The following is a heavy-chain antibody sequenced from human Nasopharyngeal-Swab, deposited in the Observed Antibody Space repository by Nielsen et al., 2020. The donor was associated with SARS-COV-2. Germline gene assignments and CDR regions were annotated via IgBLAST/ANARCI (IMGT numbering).Heavy chain of an antibody. D-gene: IGHD6-13*01. Sequence: GGSLRLSCEASGFTISRYGMHWVRQAPGKGLEWVTLISYDGSVKYYADSVKGRFTISTDVSNNTLYLQMNSLRVEDTAIYYCTKGAQLGDYWGQGTLVTVSS. CDR2: ISYDGSVK. J-gene: IGHJ4*02. CDR1: GFTISRYG. CDR3: TKGAQLGDY. V-gene: IGHV3-30*18.